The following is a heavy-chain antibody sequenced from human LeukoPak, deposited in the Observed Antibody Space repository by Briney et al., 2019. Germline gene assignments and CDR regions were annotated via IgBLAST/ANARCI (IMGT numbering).Heavy chain of an antibody. J-gene: IGHJ2*01. Sequence: PSDTLSLTCTVSGGYISNYYWNWIRQSAGKGLECIGSEHYSGSTNYRPSLKSRVVISVDTSRNQLSLKMTSVTAADTAVYYCAREVRDSIGWYGWYFGLWGRGTLVSVFS. CDR1: GGYISNYY. CDR3: AREVRDSIGWYGWYFGL. CDR2: EHYSGST. D-gene: IGHD6-19*01. V-gene: IGHV4-59*07.